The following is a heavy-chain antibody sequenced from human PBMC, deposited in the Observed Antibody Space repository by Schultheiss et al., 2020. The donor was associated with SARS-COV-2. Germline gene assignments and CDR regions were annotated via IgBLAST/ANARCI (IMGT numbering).Heavy chain of an antibody. D-gene: IGHD2/OR15-2a*01. CDR3: AREGLLGPYYYYGMDV. CDR2: INHSGST. V-gene: IGHV4-34*01. Sequence: SETLSLTCAVYGGSFSGYYWSWIRQPPGKGLEWIGEINHSGSTNYNPSLKSRVTISVDTSKNQFSLKLSSVTAADTAVYYCAREGLLGPYYYYGMDVWGQGTTVTVSS. J-gene: IGHJ6*02. CDR1: GGSFSGYY.